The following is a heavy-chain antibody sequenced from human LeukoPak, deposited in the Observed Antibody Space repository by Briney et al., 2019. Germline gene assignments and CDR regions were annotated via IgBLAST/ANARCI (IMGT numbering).Heavy chain of an antibody. CDR2: INSDGSST. CDR3: ARGAYYYDSSGYPLSP. V-gene: IGHV3-74*01. CDR1: GFSFSVYW. J-gene: IGHJ5*02. D-gene: IGHD3-22*01. Sequence: GGSLRLSCAASGFSFSVYWMHWVRQAPGKGPVWVSRINSDGSSTSYADSVKGRFTISRDNAKNTLYLQMNSLRAEDTAVYYCARGAYYYDSSGYPLSPWGQGTLVTVSS.